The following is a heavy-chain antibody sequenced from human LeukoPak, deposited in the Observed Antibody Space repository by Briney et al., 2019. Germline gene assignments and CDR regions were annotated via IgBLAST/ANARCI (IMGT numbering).Heavy chain of an antibody. D-gene: IGHD1-26*01. V-gene: IGHV1-69*06. CDR1: GGTFSSYA. Sequence: SVKVSCKASGGTFSSYAISWVRQAPGQGLEWMGGIVPIFGTANYAQKFQGRVTITADKSTSTAYMELSSLRSDDTAVYYCARDRVGATPTNWFDPWGQGTLVTVSS. CDR2: IVPIFGTA. CDR3: ARDRVGATPTNWFDP. J-gene: IGHJ5*02.